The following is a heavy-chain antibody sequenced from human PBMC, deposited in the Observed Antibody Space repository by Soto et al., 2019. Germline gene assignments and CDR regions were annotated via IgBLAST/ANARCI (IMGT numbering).Heavy chain of an antibody. CDR1: GGSISSYY. CDR2: IYYSGST. V-gene: IGHV4-59*01. CDR3: ARSLFGVVISWFDP. J-gene: IGHJ5*02. D-gene: IGHD3-3*01. Sequence: SETLSLTCTVSGGSISSYYWSWIRQPPGKGLEWIGYIYYSGSTNYNPSPKSRVTISVDTSKNQFSLKLSSVTAADTAVYYCARSLFGVVISWFDPWGQGTLVTVSS.